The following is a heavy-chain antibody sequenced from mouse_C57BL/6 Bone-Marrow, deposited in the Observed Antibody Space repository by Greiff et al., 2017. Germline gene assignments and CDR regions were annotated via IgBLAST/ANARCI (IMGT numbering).Heavy chain of an antibody. D-gene: IGHD2-4*01. J-gene: IGHJ4*01. Sequence: QVQLQQPGAELVKPGASVKLSCKASGYTFTNYWMHWVKQRPGQGLEWIGMMHPNGGSPDYNEKFKSEATLSVDQSSRTAYMELSSLTSEDSAVYYCARSYDYDDYTMDYWGQGTSVTVSS. CDR1: GYTFTNYW. CDR2: MHPNGGSP. V-gene: IGHV1-64*01. CDR3: ARSYDYDDYTMDY.